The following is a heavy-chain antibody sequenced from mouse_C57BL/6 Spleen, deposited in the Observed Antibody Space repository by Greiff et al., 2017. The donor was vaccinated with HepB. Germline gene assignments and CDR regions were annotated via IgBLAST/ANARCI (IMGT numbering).Heavy chain of an antibody. V-gene: IGHV1-69*01. D-gene: IGHD1-1*01. CDR3: ARSDYYGSSPYYFDY. Sequence: QVQLQQPGAELVMPGASVKLSCKASGYTFTSYWMHWVKQRPGQGLEWIGEIDPSDSYTNYNQKFKGKSTLTVDKSSSTAYMQISSLTSEDSAVYYCARSDYYGSSPYYFDYWGQGTTLTVSS. CDR2: IDPSDSYT. J-gene: IGHJ2*01. CDR1: GYTFTSYW.